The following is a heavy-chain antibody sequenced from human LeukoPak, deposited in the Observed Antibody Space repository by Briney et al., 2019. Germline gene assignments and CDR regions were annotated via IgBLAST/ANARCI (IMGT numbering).Heavy chain of an antibody. V-gene: IGHV3-23*01. CDR1: VFTFSNYA. Sequence: PGGSLRLSCAASVFTFSNYAMSGVRQAPGKGRKWVSAISGSGSSTDYADSVRGWFTISRDNSKNTLYLQMNSLRAEDTAVYHCAKGDPLYYFDYWGHRTLVTASS. J-gene: IGHJ4*01. CDR2: ISGSGSST. CDR3: AKGDPLYYFDY.